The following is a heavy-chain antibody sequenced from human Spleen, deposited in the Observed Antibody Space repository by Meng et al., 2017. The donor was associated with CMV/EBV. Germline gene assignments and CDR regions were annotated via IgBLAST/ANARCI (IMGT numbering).Heavy chain of an antibody. D-gene: IGHD3/OR15-3a*01. CDR3: ARDGLGNYYYGY. Sequence: QGQLVQSGAEGKKPGASVEVSCKASGYTFTSYYMHWVRQAPGQGLEWMGIINPSSGSTSYAQKFQVRVSMTRDTSTSTVYMELSSLRSEDTAVYYCARDGLGNYYYGYWGQGTLVTVSS. CDR2: INPSSGST. CDR1: GYTFTSYY. J-gene: IGHJ4*02. V-gene: IGHV1-46*01.